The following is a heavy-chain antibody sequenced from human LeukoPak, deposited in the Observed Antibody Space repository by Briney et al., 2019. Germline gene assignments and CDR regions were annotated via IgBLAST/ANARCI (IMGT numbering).Heavy chain of an antibody. V-gene: IGHV4-4*07. J-gene: IGHJ3*02. D-gene: IGHD6-19*01. CDR3: ARTVAEEAFDI. CDR2: IYTSGST. Sequence: ASETLSLTCTVSGGSISSYYRSWIRQPAGKGLEWTGRIYTSGSTNYNPSLKSRVTMSVDTSKNQFSLKLSSVTAADTAVYYCARTVAEEAFDIWGQGTMVTVSS. CDR1: GGSISSYY.